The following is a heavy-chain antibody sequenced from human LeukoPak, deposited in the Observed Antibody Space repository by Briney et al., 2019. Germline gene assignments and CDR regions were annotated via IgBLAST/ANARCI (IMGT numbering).Heavy chain of an antibody. J-gene: IGHJ4*02. CDR1: GGSFSGYY. CDR2: INHSGST. V-gene: IGHV4-34*01. Sequence: PSETLSLTCAVYGGSFSGYYWSWIRQPPGKGLEWIGEINHSGSTNYNPSLKCRVTISVDTSKNQFSLKLSSVTAADTAVYYCARGPVAARPSYWGQGTLVTVSS. CDR3: ARGPVAARPSY. D-gene: IGHD6-6*01.